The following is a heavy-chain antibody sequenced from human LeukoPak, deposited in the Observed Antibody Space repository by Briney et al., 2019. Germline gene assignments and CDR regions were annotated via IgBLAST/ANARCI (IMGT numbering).Heavy chain of an antibody. CDR1: GFTFGDYA. J-gene: IGHJ4*02. Sequence: GGSLRLSCTAAGFTFGDYAMSWFCQAPGKGLEWVSYISGSGSNKYYADSVKGRFTISRDNAKNSLYLQMNSLRVEDTAVYYCATSQSSVAGIVGDWGQGTLVTVSS. D-gene: IGHD6-19*01. CDR3: ATSQSSVAGIVGD. V-gene: IGHV3-11*04. CDR2: ISGSGSNK.